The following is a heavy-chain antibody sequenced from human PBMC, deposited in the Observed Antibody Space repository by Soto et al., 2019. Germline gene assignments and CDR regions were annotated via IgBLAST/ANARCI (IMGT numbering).Heavy chain of an antibody. J-gene: IGHJ4*02. CDR2: ISGSGGST. V-gene: IGHV3-23*01. CDR1: GFTFSSYA. CDR3: AKFSTYYYDSSGYYVY. Sequence: GGSLRLSCAASGFTFSSYAMSWVRQAPGKGLEWVSAISGSGGSTYYADSVKGRFTISSDNSKNTLYLQMNSLRAEDTAVYYCAKFSTYYYDSSGYYVYWGQGTLVTVSS. D-gene: IGHD3-22*01.